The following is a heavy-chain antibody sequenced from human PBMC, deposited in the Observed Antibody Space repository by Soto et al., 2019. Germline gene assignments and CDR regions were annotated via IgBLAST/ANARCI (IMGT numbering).Heavy chain of an antibody. CDR1: GFTFSSYA. CDR3: ARSPRLDTRRDYFDY. Sequence: QVQLVESGGGVVQPGRSLRLSCAASGFTFSSYAMHWVRQAPGKGLEWVAVISYDGSNKYYADSVKGRFTISRDNSKNTLYLQMNSLRAEDTAVYYCARSPRLDTRRDYFDYWGQGTLVTVSS. V-gene: IGHV3-30-3*01. CDR2: ISYDGSNK. J-gene: IGHJ4*02. D-gene: IGHD5-18*01.